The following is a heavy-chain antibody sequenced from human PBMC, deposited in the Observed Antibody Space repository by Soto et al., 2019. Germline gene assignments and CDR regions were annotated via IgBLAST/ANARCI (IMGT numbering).Heavy chain of an antibody. CDR2: IYYSGST. CDR3: ARAVTLRSSSWYYYYYGMDV. Sequence: QVQLQESGPGLVKPSQTLSLTCTVSGGSISSGGYYWSWIRQHPGKGLEWIGYIYYSGSTYYNPSLKSRVTISVDTSKNQFSLMLSSVTAADTAVYYCARAVTLRSSSWYYYYYGMDVWGQGTTVTVSS. CDR1: GGSISSGGYY. D-gene: IGHD6-13*01. J-gene: IGHJ6*02. V-gene: IGHV4-31*03.